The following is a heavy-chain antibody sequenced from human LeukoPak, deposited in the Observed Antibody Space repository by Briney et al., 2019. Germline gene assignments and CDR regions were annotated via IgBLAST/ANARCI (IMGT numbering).Heavy chain of an antibody. CDR3: AKEVYAYSSAWYPNHYYHGLDV. CDR2: ISYDGSNK. V-gene: IGHV3-30*18. Sequence: GRSLRLSCAASGFTFSSYGMHWVRQAPGKGLEWVAVISYDGSNKYYVDSVKGRFTISRDNSKNTLYLQMNSLRGEDTAVYYCAKEVYAYSSAWYPNHYYHGLDVWGQGTSVTVSS. CDR1: GFTFSSYG. J-gene: IGHJ6*02. D-gene: IGHD6-19*01.